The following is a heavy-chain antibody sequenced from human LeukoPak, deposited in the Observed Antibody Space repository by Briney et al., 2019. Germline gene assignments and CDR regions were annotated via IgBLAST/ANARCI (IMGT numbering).Heavy chain of an antibody. D-gene: IGHD3-16*01. CDR3: TTAPWANYYYGMDV. Sequence: GGSLRLSCAASGFTFNSYWIHWVRQAPGKGLVWVSHIKSDGSSATYADSVKGRLTISRDNAKNTVYLQMNSLKTEDTAVYYCTTAPWANYYYGMDVWGQGTTVTVSS. V-gene: IGHV3-74*01. CDR1: GFTFNSYW. J-gene: IGHJ6*02. CDR2: IKSDGSSA.